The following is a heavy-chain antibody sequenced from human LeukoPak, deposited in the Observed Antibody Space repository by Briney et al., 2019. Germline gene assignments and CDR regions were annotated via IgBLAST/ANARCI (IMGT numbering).Heavy chain of an antibody. CDR1: GGSINSYY. V-gene: IGHV4-59*01. Sequence: PSETLSLTCNVSGGSINSYYWSWIRQSPGKGLEWIRYIYYSGSTNYNPSLKSRVTISLDTSKNQFSLKLTSVTAADTAVYHCAYSAYYKYYFDYWGQGTLVTVSS. CDR2: IYYSGST. J-gene: IGHJ4*02. CDR3: AYSAYYKYYFDY. D-gene: IGHD3-3*01.